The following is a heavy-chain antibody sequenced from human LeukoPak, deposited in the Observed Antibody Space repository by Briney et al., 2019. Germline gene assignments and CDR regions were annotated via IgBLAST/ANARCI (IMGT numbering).Heavy chain of an antibody. J-gene: IGHJ4*02. CDR1: GGTFSSYA. D-gene: IGHD4-17*01. V-gene: IGHV1-18*01. CDR2: ISAYNGNT. Sequence: ASVKVSCKASGGTFSSYAISWVRQAPGQGLEWMGWISAYNGNTNYAQKLQGRVTMTTDTSTSIVYMELRSLRSDDTAVYYCARGSPYDYGDFDYWGRGTLVTVSS. CDR3: ARGSPYDYGDFDY.